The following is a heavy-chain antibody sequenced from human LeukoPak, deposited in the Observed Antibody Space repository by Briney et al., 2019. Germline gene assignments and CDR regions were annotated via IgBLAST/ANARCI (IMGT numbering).Heavy chain of an antibody. D-gene: IGHD6-6*01. J-gene: IGHJ4*02. Sequence: GASVKVSCKASGYPFPSYDISWVRQAPGQGLEWMGRINSYSGNTKYVQNLQGRVTMTTDTSTSTTYMELRSLRSDDTAVYYCARDIAARFDSWGQGTLVTASS. CDR1: GYPFPSYD. CDR3: ARDIAARFDS. CDR2: INSYSGNT. V-gene: IGHV1-18*01.